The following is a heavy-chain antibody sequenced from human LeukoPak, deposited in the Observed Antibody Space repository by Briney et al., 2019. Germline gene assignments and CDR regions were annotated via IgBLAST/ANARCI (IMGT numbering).Heavy chain of an antibody. J-gene: IGHJ4*02. CDR1: GDSVSSDSAA. CDR3: AREHWEGYSSSWYYFDY. V-gene: IGHV6-1*01. D-gene: IGHD6-13*01. Sequence: SQTLSLTCAISGDSVSSDSAAWNWIRQSPSRGLEWLGRTYYRSKWYNDYAVSVKSRITINPDTSKNQFSLQLNSVTPEDTAVYYCAREHWEGYSSSWYYFDYWGQGTLVSVSS. CDR2: TYYRSKWYN.